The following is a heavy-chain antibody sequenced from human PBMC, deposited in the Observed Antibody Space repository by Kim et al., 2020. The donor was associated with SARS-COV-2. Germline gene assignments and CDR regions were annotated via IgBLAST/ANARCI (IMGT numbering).Heavy chain of an antibody. CDR2: INPSDGST. CDR3: SRGFHGSVDY. CDR1: GYSFTSYY. V-gene: IGHV1-46*03. D-gene: IGHD3-10*01. J-gene: IGHJ4*02. Sequence: ASVKVSCKASGYSFTSYYMHWVRQAPGQGLEWMAIINPSDGSTNYAQKFQGRVTMTRDTSTSTVYMEVSSLSSEDTAVYYCSRGFHGSVDYWGQGTLVTVSS.